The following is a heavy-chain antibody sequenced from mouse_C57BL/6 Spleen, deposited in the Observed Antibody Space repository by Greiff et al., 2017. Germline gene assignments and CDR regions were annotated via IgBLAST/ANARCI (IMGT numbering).Heavy chain of an antibody. CDR2: IAPSDRYT. J-gene: IGHJ4*01. CDR1: GYTFTRSW. D-gene: IGHD2-4*01. Sequence: VQLQQPGAELVMPGASVQLSCKASGYTFTRSWMHWVKPRPGPGLEWIGEIAPSDRYTNYNQKFKGKSTLTVDKSSSTAYMQLSSLTSEDSAVYYCAREERLRRDYAMDYWGQGTSVTVSS. V-gene: IGHV1-69*01. CDR3: AREERLRRDYAMDY.